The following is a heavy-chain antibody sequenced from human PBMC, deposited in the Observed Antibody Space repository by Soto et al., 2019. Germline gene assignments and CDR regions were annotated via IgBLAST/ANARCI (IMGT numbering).Heavy chain of an antibody. Sequence: QLQLQESGPGLVKPSETLSLTCTVSGGSISSSSYYWGWIRQPPGKGLEWIGSIYYSGSTYYNPSLKSRVTISVDTSKNQFSLKLSSVTAADTAVYYCARHGAVATTLTNNAFDIWGQGTMVTVSS. D-gene: IGHD6-19*01. CDR1: GGSISSSSYY. CDR3: ARHGAVATTLTNNAFDI. V-gene: IGHV4-39*01. J-gene: IGHJ3*02. CDR2: IYYSGST.